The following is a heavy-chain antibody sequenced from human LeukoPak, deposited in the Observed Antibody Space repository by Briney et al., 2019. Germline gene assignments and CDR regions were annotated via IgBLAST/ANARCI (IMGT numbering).Heavy chain of an antibody. D-gene: IGHD3-22*01. CDR3: TTYYYDSTSDFGY. J-gene: IGHJ4*02. CDR1: GLTFSNAW. V-gene: IGHV3-15*01. CDR2: IKSKTDGGTT. Sequence: KPGGFLRLSCAASGLTFSNAWMSWVRQAPGKGLEWVGHIKSKTDGGTTDYAAPVKGRFTISRDDSKNTQYLQMNSLKTEDTAVYYCTTYYYDSTSDFGYWGQGTLVTVSS.